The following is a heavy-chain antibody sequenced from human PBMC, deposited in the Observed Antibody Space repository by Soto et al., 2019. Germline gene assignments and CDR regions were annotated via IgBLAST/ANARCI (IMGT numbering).Heavy chain of an antibody. CDR2: IYPGDSDT. CDR1: GYSFTSYW. J-gene: IGHJ6*02. CDR3: ASPTGYCSGGSCPYGMDV. Sequence: PGESLKISSKGSGYSFTSYWIGWVRQMPGKGLEWMGIIYPGDSDTRYSPSFQGQVTISADKSISTAYLRWSSLKASDTAMYYCASPTGYCSGGSCPYGMDVWGQGTTVTAP. V-gene: IGHV5-51*01. D-gene: IGHD2-15*01.